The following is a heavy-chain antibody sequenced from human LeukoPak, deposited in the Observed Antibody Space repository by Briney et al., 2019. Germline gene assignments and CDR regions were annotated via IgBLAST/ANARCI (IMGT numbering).Heavy chain of an antibody. J-gene: IGHJ4*02. V-gene: IGHV4-59*12. Sequence: SETLSLTCTVSDDSITIYYWTWIRQPPGKGLEWIGYIDHTGITNYNPSLNSRVTISRDTSKNHFSLELSSVTAADTAVYYCARAMVRGTFDYWGQGTLVTVSS. CDR1: DDSITIYY. CDR2: IDHTGIT. D-gene: IGHD3-10*01. CDR3: ARAMVRGTFDY.